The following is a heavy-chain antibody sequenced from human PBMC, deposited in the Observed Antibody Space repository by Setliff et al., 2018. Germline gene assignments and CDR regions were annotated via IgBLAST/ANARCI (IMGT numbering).Heavy chain of an antibody. CDR3: ARGPLAPFEH. V-gene: IGHV3-21*01. CDR2: IDSSSTWI. D-gene: IGHD6-13*01. CDR1: GFTVSSNY. Sequence: GGSLRLSCAACGFTVSSNYMNWVRQAPGQGLEWVSSIDSSSTWIYYADSVKGRFTSSRDDARNSVFLHMNSLTVEDTGVYYCARGPLAPFEHWGQGALVTVSS. J-gene: IGHJ4*02.